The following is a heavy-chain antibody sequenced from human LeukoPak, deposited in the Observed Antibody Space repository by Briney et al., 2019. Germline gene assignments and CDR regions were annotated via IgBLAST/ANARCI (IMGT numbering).Heavy chain of an antibody. V-gene: IGHV3-66*01. CDR3: ARAMGPADAFDI. J-gene: IGHJ3*02. CDR1: GFTVSSNY. Sequence: GGSLRLSCAASGFTVSSNYMSWVRQAPGKGLEWVSVIYSGGSTYYADSVKGRFTISRDNSKNTLYLQMNSQRAEDTAVYYCARAMGPADAFDIWGQGTMVTVSS. CDR2: IYSGGST.